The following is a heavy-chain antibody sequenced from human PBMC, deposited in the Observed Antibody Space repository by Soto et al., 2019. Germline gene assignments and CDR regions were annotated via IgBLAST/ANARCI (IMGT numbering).Heavy chain of an antibody. Sequence: SSETLSLTCTVSGGSISSGDYYWSWIRQPPGKGLEWIGYIYYSGSTYYNPSLKSRVTISVDTSKNQFSLKLSSVTAADTAVYYCARDNILGILYGGMDAWGQGTTVTVSS. V-gene: IGHV4-30-4*01. J-gene: IGHJ6*02. CDR1: GGSISSGDYY. CDR2: IYYSGST. D-gene: IGHD3-3*01. CDR3: ARDNILGILYGGMDA.